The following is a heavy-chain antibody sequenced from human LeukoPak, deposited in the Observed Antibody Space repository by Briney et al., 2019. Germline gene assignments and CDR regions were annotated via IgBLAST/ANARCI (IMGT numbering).Heavy chain of an antibody. CDR1: GFTFSSYE. D-gene: IGHD5-12*01. CDR2: ISSSGSTI. Sequence: PGGSLRLSCAASGFTFSSYEMNWVRQAPGKGLEWVSYISSSGSTIYYADSVKGRFTISRDNAKNSLYLQMNSLRAEDTAVYYCARSTEWLRGPYYYYYMDVWGKGTTVTVSS. CDR3: ARSTEWLRGPYYYYYMDV. J-gene: IGHJ6*03. V-gene: IGHV3-48*03.